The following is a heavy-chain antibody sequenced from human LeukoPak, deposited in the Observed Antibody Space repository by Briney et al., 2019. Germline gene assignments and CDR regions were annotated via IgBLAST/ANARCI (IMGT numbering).Heavy chain of an antibody. CDR1: GYSFTSYW. J-gene: IGHJ4*02. CDR3: ARLGIVVVPAAMAFDY. Sequence: GESLKISCQGSGYSFTSYWIGWVRQMPGKGLEWMGIIYPGDSDTRYSPSFQGQVTISADKSISTAYLQWSSLKASDTAMYYCARLGIVVVPAAMAFDYWGQGTLVTVSS. D-gene: IGHD2-2*01. CDR2: IYPGDSDT. V-gene: IGHV5-51*01.